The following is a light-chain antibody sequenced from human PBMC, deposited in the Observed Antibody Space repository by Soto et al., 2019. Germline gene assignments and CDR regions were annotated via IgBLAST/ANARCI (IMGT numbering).Light chain of an antibody. CDR3: AAWDDSVNGWV. V-gene: IGLV1-47*01. Sequence: QAVVTQPPSASGTPGQRATISCSGSSFNIGSNYVYWYQQLPGTAPKLLIYTTKHRPSWVPDRFSGSKSGTSASLAISGLRSEDEADYYCAAWDDSVNGWVFGEGTKLTVL. J-gene: IGLJ3*02. CDR1: SFNIGSNY. CDR2: TTK.